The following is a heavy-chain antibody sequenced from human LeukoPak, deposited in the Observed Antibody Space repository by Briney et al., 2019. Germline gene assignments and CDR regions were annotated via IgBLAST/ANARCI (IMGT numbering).Heavy chain of an antibody. CDR1: GFTVSSNY. V-gene: IGHV3-53*01. CDR3: ARSQGGTTSLRHFDL. D-gene: IGHD1-26*01. CDR2: INSGGNA. Sequence: GGSLRLSCAASGFTVSSNYMNWVRQAPGKGLEWVSVINSGGNAYYADSVKGRFTISRDNSKNMLYLQMNSLRAEDTAVYYCARSQGGTTSLRHFDLWGRGTLVTVSS. J-gene: IGHJ2*01.